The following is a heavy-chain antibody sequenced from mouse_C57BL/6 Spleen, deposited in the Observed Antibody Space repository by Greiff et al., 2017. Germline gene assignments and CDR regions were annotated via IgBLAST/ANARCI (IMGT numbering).Heavy chain of an antibody. CDR1: GYAFSSYW. CDR2: IYPGDGDT. J-gene: IGHJ3*01. CDR3: ARKGIDYDYDGFAY. V-gene: IGHV1-80*01. D-gene: IGHD2-4*01. Sequence: QVQLQQSGAELVKPGASVKISCKASGYAFSSYWMNWVKQRPGKGLEWIGQIYPGDGDTNYNGKFKGKATLTADKSSSTAYMQLSSLTSEDSAVYFCARKGIDYDYDGFAYWGQGTLVTVSA.